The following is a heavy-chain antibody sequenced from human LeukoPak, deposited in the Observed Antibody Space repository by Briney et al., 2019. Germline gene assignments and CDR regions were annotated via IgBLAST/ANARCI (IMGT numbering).Heavy chain of an antibody. J-gene: IGHJ4*02. CDR1: GFTFSSYW. Sequence: GGSLRLSCAASGFTFSSYWMSWVRQAPGKGLEWVANIKQDGSEKYYVDSVKGRFTISRDNAKNSLYLQMNSLRAEDTAVYYCARAGNYYGSGSHYYFDYWGQGTLVTVSS. D-gene: IGHD3-10*01. CDR2: IKQDGSEK. CDR3: ARAGNYYGSGSHYYFDY. V-gene: IGHV3-7*01.